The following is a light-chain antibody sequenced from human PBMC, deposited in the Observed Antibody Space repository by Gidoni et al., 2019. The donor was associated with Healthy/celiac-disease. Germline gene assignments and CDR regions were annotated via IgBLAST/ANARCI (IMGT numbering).Light chain of an antibody. CDR1: QSVLYSSNNKKY. CDR2: WAS. V-gene: IGKV4-1*01. Sequence: DIVMTQSPDSLAVSLGERATINCKSSQSVLYSSNNKKYLAWYQQKPGQPPKLLIYWASTRESGVPDRFSGSGSGKDFTLTTSSLQAEDVAVYYCQQYYSNPWTFXXXTKVEIK. CDR3: QQYYSNPWT. J-gene: IGKJ1*01.